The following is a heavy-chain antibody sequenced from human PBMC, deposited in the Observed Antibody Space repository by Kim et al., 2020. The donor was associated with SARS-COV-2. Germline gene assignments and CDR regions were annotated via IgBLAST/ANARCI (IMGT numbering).Heavy chain of an antibody. D-gene: IGHD6-13*01. Sequence: GGSLRLSCAASGFTFSSYGMHWVRQAPGKGLEWVAVIWYDGSNKYYADSVKGRFTISRDNSKNTLYLQMNSLRAEDTAVYYCARDSFGAAAGIFDYWGQGTLVTVSS. CDR3: ARDSFGAAAGIFDY. J-gene: IGHJ4*02. V-gene: IGHV3-33*01. CDR1: GFTFSSYG. CDR2: IWYDGSNK.